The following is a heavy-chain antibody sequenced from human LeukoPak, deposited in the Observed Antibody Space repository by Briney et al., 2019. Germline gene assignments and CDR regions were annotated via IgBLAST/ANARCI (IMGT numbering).Heavy chain of an antibody. V-gene: IGHV4-34*01. J-gene: IGHJ4*02. CDR3: ARLTLGIADPPRDY. D-gene: IGHD6-13*01. CDR1: GGSFSGYY. CDR2: INHSGST. Sequence: PSETLSLTCAVNGGSFSGYYWSWIRQPPGKGLEWIGEINHSGSTNYNPSLKSRVTISVDTSKNQFSLKLSSVTAADTAVYYCARLTLGIADPPRDYWGQGTLVTVSS.